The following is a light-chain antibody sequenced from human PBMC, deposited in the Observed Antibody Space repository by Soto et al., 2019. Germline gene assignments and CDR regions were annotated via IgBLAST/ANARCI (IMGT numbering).Light chain of an antibody. Sequence: EIVLTQCPATLSLSPGERATLSFRASQSVSSYLAWYQQKPGQAPRLLIYDASNRATGIPARFSGSGSGTDFTLTISSLEPEDFAVYYCQQRSNWPITFGQGTRLEIK. CDR1: QSVSSY. V-gene: IGKV3-11*01. CDR2: DAS. CDR3: QQRSNWPIT. J-gene: IGKJ5*01.